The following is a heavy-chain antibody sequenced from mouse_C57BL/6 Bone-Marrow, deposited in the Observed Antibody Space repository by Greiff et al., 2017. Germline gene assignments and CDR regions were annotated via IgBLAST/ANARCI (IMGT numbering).Heavy chain of an antibody. CDR1: GYTFTSYG. V-gene: IGHV1-81*01. CDR2: IYPRSGNT. D-gene: IGHD2-3*01. CDR3: ARDGYYYAMDY. J-gene: IGHJ4*01. Sequence: VQLQQSGAELARPGASVKLSCKASGYTFTSYGISWVKQRTGQGLEWIGEIYPRSGNTYYNEKFKGKATLTADKSSSTAYMELRSLTSEDSAVXFSARDGYYYAMDYWGQGTSVTVSS.